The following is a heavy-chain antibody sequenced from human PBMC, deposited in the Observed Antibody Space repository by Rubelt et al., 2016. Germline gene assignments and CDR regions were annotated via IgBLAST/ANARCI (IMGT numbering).Heavy chain of an antibody. CDR2: ISAYNGNT. D-gene: IGHD1/OR15-1a*01. Sequence: QVQLVQSGAEVKKPGASVKVSCKASGYTSTNHGISWVRQAPGQGLEWMGWISAYNGNTNYAQKVQGRVTMTTDTSTSTAYLELRSLRSDDSAVYYCAKTNDYYYYGMDVWGQGTTVTVSS. V-gene: IGHV1-18*01. CDR1: GYTSTNHG. CDR3: AKTNDYYYYGMDV. J-gene: IGHJ6*02.